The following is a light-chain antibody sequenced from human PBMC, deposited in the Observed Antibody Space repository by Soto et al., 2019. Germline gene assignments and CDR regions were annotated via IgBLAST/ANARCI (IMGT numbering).Light chain of an antibody. Sequence: QSVLTQPPSASGSPGQSVTISCTGTSSDVGAYTYVSWYQQHPGKAPKLMIYEVSKRPSGVPDRFSGSKSGNTASLTVSGLQAEDEADYYCSSFAGSNGVLFGGGTKLTV. V-gene: IGLV2-8*01. CDR3: SSFAGSNGVL. CDR1: SSDVGAYTY. CDR2: EVS. J-gene: IGLJ2*01.